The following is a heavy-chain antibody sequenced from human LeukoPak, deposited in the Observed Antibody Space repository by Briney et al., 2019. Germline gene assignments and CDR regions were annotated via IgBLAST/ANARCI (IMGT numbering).Heavy chain of an antibody. D-gene: IGHD5-18*01. CDR2: IWYDGSNK. V-gene: IGHV3-33*06. CDR1: GFTFSSYG. J-gene: IGHJ4*02. CDR3: AKEGGYSYGYPRGYFDH. Sequence: GGSLRLSCAASGFTFSSYGMHWVRQAPGKGLEWVAVIWYDGSNKYYADSVKGRFTISRDNSKNTLYLQMNSLRAEDTAVYYCAKEGGYSYGYPRGYFDHWGQGTLVTVSS.